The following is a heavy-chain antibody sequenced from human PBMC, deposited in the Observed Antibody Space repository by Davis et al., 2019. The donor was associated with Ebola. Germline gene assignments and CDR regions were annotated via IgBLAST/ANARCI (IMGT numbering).Heavy chain of an antibody. V-gene: IGHV4-39*01. CDR2: FYYSGTT. D-gene: IGHD3-22*01. CDR1: GGSITSTDYY. Sequence: SETLFLTCSVSGGSITSTDYYWGWIRQSPGKGLEWIGTFYYSGTTFYNPSLKSRIIVSVDPSKNQFSLKLNSVTAADTAVYYCASVRQTYDSSGYSQPFDYWGQGNLVTVSS. J-gene: IGHJ4*02. CDR3: ASVRQTYDSSGYSQPFDY.